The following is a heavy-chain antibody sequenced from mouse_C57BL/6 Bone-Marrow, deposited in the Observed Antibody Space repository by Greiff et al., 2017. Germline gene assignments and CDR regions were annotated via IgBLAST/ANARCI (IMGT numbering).Heavy chain of an antibody. D-gene: IGHD1-1*01. V-gene: IGHV1-61*01. J-gene: IGHJ2*01. Sequence: QVQLQQPGAELVRPGSSVKLSCKASGYTFTSYWMDWVKQRPGQGLEWIGNIYPSDSETHYNQKFKDKATLTVDKSSTTAYMQLSSLTSEDSAVYYCARSDYDGSGDYWGQGTTLTVSS. CDR2: IYPSDSET. CDR3: ARSDYDGSGDY. CDR1: GYTFTSYW.